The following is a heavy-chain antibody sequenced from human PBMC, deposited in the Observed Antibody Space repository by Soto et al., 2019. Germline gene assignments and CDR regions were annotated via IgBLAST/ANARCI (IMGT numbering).Heavy chain of an antibody. Sequence: APLVQSGGEVKKPGASVTVSCKASGYSFTNYGITWVRQAPGHGFEWMGWISAYNCDTIYAQKLQRRVTMTPDASTSTAYLEVRSLRSDDTAVYYWARDRGGAPPVAGNTHYYYYMDVWGKGTTVTVAS. V-gene: IGHV1-18*01. CDR3: ARDRGGAPPVAGNTHYYYYMDV. CDR2: ISAYNCDT. J-gene: IGHJ6*03. D-gene: IGHD6-19*01. CDR1: GYSFTNYG.